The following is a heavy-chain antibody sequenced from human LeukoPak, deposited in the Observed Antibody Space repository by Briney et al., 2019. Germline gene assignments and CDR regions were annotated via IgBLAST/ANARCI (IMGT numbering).Heavy chain of an antibody. Sequence: TSETLSLTCTVSGGSISSYYWSWIRQPPGKGLEWIGYIYYSGSTNYNPSLKSRVTISVDTSKNQFSLKLSSVTAADTAVYYCARDKQQLAFDPWGQGTLVTVSS. D-gene: IGHD6-13*01. J-gene: IGHJ5*02. CDR3: ARDKQQLAFDP. CDR1: GGSISSYY. CDR2: IYYSGST. V-gene: IGHV4-59*01.